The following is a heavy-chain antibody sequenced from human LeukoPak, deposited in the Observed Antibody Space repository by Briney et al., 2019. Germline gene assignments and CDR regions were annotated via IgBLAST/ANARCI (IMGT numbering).Heavy chain of an antibody. Sequence: SETLSLTCTVSGGSISSSVYQWGWIRQPPGKGLEWNGSMYYSGSTNYNPSLKSRVTISVDTSKNQFSLKLSSVTAADTAVYYCASRRGYCSSTSCYFNYGSGSYSGRLSYFGYWGLGTLVTVSS. V-gene: IGHV4-39*07. CDR1: GGSISSSVYQ. D-gene: IGHD2-2*01. J-gene: IGHJ4*02. CDR2: MYYSGST. CDR3: ASRRGYCSSTSCYFNYGSGSYSGRLSYFGY.